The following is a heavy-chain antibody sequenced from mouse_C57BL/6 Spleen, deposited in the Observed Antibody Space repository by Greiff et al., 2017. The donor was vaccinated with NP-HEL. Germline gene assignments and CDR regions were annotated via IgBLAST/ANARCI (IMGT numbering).Heavy chain of an antibody. J-gene: IGHJ1*03. CDR3: ATTVVPWYFDV. Sequence: QVQLKQSGAELVKPGASVKISCKASGYAFSSYWMNWVKQRPGKGLEWIGQIYPGDGDTNYNGKFKGKATLTADKSSSTAYMQLSSLTSEDSAVYFCATTVVPWYFDVWGTGTTVTVSS. D-gene: IGHD1-1*01. V-gene: IGHV1-80*01. CDR2: IYPGDGDT. CDR1: GYAFSSYW.